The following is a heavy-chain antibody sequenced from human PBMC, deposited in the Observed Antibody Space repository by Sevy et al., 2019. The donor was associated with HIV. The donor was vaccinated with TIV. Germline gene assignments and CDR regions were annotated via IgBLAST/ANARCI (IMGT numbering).Heavy chain of an antibody. CDR3: ARQRDYYGSGSYYNVLDY. V-gene: IGHV4-39*01. J-gene: IGHJ4*02. D-gene: IGHD3-10*01. CDR2: IYYSGSP. Sequence: SETLSLTCTVSGGSISSSSYYWGWIRQPPGKGLEWIGRIYYSGSPYYNPSLKSRVTISVDTSKNQFSLKLSSVTAADTAVYYCARQRDYYGSGSYYNVLDYWGQGTLVTVSS. CDR1: GGSISSSSYY.